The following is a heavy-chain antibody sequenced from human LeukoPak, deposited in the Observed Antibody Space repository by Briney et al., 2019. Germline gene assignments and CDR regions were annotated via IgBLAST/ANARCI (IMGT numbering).Heavy chain of an antibody. CDR2: ISSSSSYI. Sequence: PGGSLRLSCAASGFTFSSYAMSWVRQAPGKGLEWVSSISSSSSYIYYADSVKGRFTISRDNAKNSLYLQMNSLRAEDTAVYYCARAPRGLRYFEGWGQGTLVTVSS. D-gene: IGHD3-9*01. V-gene: IGHV3-21*01. CDR1: GFTFSSYA. J-gene: IGHJ4*02. CDR3: ARAPRGLRYFEG.